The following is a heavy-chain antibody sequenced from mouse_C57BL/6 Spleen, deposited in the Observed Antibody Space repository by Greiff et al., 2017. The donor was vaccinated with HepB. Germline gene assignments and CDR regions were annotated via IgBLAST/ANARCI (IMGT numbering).Heavy chain of an antibody. J-gene: IGHJ2*01. CDR2: INPNNGGT. CDR1: GYTFTDYN. V-gene: IGHV1-18*01. Sequence: EVQLQQSGPELVKPGASVKIPCKASGYTFTDYNMDWVKQSPGKSLEWIGAINPNNGGTIYNQKFKGKATLTVDKSSSTAYMELRSLTSEDTAVYYCARWLLYFDYWGQGTTLTVSS. CDR3: ARWLLYFDY.